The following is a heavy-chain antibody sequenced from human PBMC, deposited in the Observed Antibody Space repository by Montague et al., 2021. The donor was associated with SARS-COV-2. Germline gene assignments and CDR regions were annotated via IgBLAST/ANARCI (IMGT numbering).Heavy chain of an antibody. CDR1: GGAINSGDFY. D-gene: IGHD3-9*01. V-gene: IGHV4-61*02. CDR2: IHTSGST. Sequence: TLSLTCSVSGGAINSGDFYWSWIRQPAGRGLEWIGRIHTSGSTNYNPSLKTRVTISLDRSKNQFSLILSSVTAADTAVYFCARDFDWQQDPSTDYFHYGMDVWGQGTTVIVSS. J-gene: IGHJ6*02. CDR3: ARDFDWQQDPSTDYFHYGMDV.